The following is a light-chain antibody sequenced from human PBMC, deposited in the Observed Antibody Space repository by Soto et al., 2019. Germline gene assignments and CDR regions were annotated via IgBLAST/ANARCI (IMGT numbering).Light chain of an antibody. V-gene: IGLV2-14*01. Sequence: HSALTQPASLSGSPGQSITISCTGTSSDVGGYNYVSWYQQHPGKAPKLMIYDVSNRPSGVSNRFSGSKSGNTASLTISGLQAEDEADYYCSSYTSSSTRVFGTGTKVTVL. CDR1: SSDVGGYNY. CDR2: DVS. CDR3: SSYTSSSTRV. J-gene: IGLJ1*01.